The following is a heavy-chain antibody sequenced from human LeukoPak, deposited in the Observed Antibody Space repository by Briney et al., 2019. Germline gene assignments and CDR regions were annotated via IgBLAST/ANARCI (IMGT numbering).Heavy chain of an antibody. CDR2: IYSGGST. CDR1: GFTVSSNY. J-gene: IGHJ4*02. Sequence: GGSLRLSCAASGFTVSSNYMSWVRQAPGKGLEWDSVIYSGGSTYYADSVKGRFTISRDNSKNTLYLQMNSLRAEDTAVYYCARDSGVVAATGYWGQGTLVTVSS. CDR3: ARDSGVVAATGY. V-gene: IGHV3-66*01. D-gene: IGHD2-15*01.